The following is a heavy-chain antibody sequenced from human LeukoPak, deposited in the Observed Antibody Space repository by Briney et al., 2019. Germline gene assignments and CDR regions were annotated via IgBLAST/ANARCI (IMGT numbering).Heavy chain of an antibody. CDR3: ARGTVGATKREATVPHDH. D-gene: IGHD1-26*01. J-gene: IGHJ4*02. CDR1: GYTFTGYY. CDR2: INPNSGGT. Sequence: ASVKVSCKASGYTFTGYYMHWVRQAPGQGLEWMGWINPNSGGTNYAQKFQGRVTVTRDTSISTAYMELSRLRSDDTAVYYCARGTVGATKREATVPHDHWGQGTLVTVSS. V-gene: IGHV1-2*02.